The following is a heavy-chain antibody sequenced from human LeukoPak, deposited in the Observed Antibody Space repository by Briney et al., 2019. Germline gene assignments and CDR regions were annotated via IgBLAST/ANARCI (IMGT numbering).Heavy chain of an antibody. CDR3: ARVRTPMSGYYYACDY. CDR1: GGTFSSYA. V-gene: IGHV1-69*13. D-gene: IGHD3-22*01. Sequence: SVKVSCKASGGTFSSYAISWVRQAPGQGLEWMGGIIPIFGTANYAQKFQGRVTITADESTSTAYMELSSLRSEDTAVYYCARVRTPMSGYYYACDYWGQGTLVTVSS. CDR2: IIPIFGTA. J-gene: IGHJ4*02.